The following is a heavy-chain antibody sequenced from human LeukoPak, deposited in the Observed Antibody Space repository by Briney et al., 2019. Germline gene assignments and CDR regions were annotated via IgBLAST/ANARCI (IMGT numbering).Heavy chain of an antibody. CDR1: GFSVSSNY. D-gene: IGHD1-26*01. CDR3: ARDLAVLVGAITGGDY. Sequence: GGSLRLSCAASGFSVSSNYISWVRQAPGKGLEWVSVIYIGGNIYYADSVKGRFTISRDNFKNTVYLQMNSLRVEDTAVYYCARDLAVLVGAITGGDYWGQGTLVTVSS. CDR2: IYIGGNI. V-gene: IGHV3-66*01. J-gene: IGHJ4*02.